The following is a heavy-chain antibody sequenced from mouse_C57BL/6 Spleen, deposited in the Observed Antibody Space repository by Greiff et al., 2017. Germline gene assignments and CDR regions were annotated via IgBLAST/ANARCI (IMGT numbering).Heavy chain of an antibody. CDR3: AISYSNYVDYFDY. CDR2: IHPSDSDT. Sequence: QVHVKQPGAELVKPGASVKVSCKASGYTFTSYWMHWVKQRPGQGLEWIGRIHPSDSDTNYNQKFKGKATLTVDKSSSTAYMQLSSLTSEDSAVYYCAISYSNYVDYFDYWGQGTTLTVSS. D-gene: IGHD2-5*01. CDR1: GYTFTSYW. J-gene: IGHJ2*01. V-gene: IGHV1-74*01.